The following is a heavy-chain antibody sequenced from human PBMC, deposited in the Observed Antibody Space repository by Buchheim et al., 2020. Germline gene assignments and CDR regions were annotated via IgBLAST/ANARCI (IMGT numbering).Heavy chain of an antibody. D-gene: IGHD3-22*01. Sequence: EVQLVESGGGLVQPGGSLRLSCEASGFTFSTYWMSWVRQAPGKGLEWVANIKQDGSEKYYVDSVKGRFTISRDNAKNSLDLEMNSLRVEDTAVYYCARDGGGRSLYDSSGSYGMDVWGQGTT. CDR2: IKQDGSEK. CDR3: ARDGGGRSLYDSSGSYGMDV. CDR1: GFTFSTYW. V-gene: IGHV3-7*01. J-gene: IGHJ6*02.